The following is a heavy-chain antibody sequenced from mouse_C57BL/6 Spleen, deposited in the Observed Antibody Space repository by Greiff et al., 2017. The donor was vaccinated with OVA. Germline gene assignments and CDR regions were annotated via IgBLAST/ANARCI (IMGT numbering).Heavy chain of an antibody. Sequence: VQLQQSGPGLVAPSQSLSITCTVSGFSLTSYAISWVRQPPGKGLEWLGVIWTGGGTNYNSALKSRLSISKDNSKSQVFLKMNSLQTDDTARYYCARRTDSSGYYFDYWGQGTTLTVSS. D-gene: IGHD3-2*02. J-gene: IGHJ2*01. V-gene: IGHV2-9-1*01. CDR2: IWTGGGT. CDR3: ARRTDSSGYYFDY. CDR1: GFSLTSYA.